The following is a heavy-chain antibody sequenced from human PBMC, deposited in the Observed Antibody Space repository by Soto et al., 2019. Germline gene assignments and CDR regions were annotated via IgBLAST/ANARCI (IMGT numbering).Heavy chain of an antibody. CDR1: RYIVTAYF. CDR2: INPNNGAT. CDR3: ASHEHGARFDP. V-gene: IGHV1-2*02. J-gene: IGHJ5*02. Sequence: QVQLVQSGAEVKKPGASVKVSCKAPRYIVTAYFMHWVRQAPGQGLEWLGWINPNNGATHYGLSFQGRVTMTRDTAISTASMELSSVRSDATAVCYCASHEHGARFDPWGQGTLVIVSS. D-gene: IGHD2-8*01.